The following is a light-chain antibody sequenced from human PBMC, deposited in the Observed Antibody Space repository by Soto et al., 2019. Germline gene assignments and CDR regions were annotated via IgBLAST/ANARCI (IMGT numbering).Light chain of an antibody. Sequence: EIVMTQSPATLSVSPGERATLSCRASQSVSSNLAWYQQKPGQAPRLLIYGASTRATGIPARFSGSGSGTEFTLTISSLQSEDFAVYYCQQYNNFRTFGQGTKVDI. CDR2: GAS. CDR3: QQYNNFRT. CDR1: QSVSSN. V-gene: IGKV3-15*01. J-gene: IGKJ1*01.